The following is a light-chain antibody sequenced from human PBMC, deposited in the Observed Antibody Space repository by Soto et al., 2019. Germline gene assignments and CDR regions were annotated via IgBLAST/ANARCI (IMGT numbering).Light chain of an antibody. CDR3: SSHTSSGTYV. J-gene: IGLJ1*01. CDR1: STDVGSYNY. V-gene: IGLV2-14*01. Sequence: QSALTQPASVSGSPGQSIAISCTGTSTDVGSYNYVSWYQQHPGKAPKLMIFDVNNRPSVVSDRFSASKSGNTASLTISGLQAEDEADYYCSSHTSSGTYVFGTGTKLTVL. CDR2: DVN.